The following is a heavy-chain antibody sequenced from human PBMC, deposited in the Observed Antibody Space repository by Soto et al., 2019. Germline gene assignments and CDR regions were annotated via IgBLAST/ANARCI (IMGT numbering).Heavy chain of an antibody. Sequence: SLKVSCQAYGRTFSSYAIGWVRQAPGQGLDGMGGINPILGTSNFAQKFQGRVTITADKSTSTAYMELSSLRSEDTAVYYCARSESRYSYGRDDAFDILGQGTMVTVSS. CDR1: GRTFSSYA. CDR2: INPILGTS. J-gene: IGHJ3*02. D-gene: IGHD5-18*01. CDR3: ARSESRYSYGRDDAFDI. V-gene: IGHV1-69*06.